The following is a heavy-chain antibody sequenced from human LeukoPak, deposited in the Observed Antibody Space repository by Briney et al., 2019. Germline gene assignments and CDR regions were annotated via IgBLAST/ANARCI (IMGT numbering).Heavy chain of an antibody. D-gene: IGHD6-19*01. J-gene: IGHJ4*02. CDR2: IHYGWNT. V-gene: IGHV4-4*02. CDR1: GGSITSHNW. Sequence: PSETLSLTCAVSGGSITSHNWWSWVRQPPGQGLEWIGEIHYGWNTNYNTSLKSRVTMSVDQSKNQFSLNVYSVTAADTAVYYCASHMAVTGTKGFDYWGQGTLVTVSS. CDR3: ASHMAVTGTKGFDY.